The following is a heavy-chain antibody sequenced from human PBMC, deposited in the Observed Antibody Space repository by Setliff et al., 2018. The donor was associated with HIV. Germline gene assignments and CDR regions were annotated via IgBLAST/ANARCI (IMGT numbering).Heavy chain of an antibody. Sequence: GASVKVSCKASGFIFTNYGIHWVRQAPGHSLEWMGFINSGTGNTIYSQKFQGRVTFSRDTSASTAYMELSSLRSEDTAVYYCARRGVPQQIDLDSWGHGTLVTVSS. J-gene: IGHJ5*01. CDR1: GFIFTNYG. D-gene: IGHD3-10*01. V-gene: IGHV1-3*01. CDR2: INSGTGNT. CDR3: ARRGVPQQIDLDS.